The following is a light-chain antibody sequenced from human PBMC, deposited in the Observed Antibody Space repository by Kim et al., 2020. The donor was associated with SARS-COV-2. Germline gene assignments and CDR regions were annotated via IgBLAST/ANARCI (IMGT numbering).Light chain of an antibody. V-gene: IGLV2-8*01. CDR2: DVI. J-gene: IGLJ3*02. Sequence: GQSVTISCTGTSSDVGGYNHVSWYQQHPGKAPKVLIYDVIKRPSGVPDRFSGSKSGNTASLTVSGLQAEDEADYYCCSYGGSDNLVFGGGTRLTVL. CDR3: CSYGGSDNLV. CDR1: SSDVGGYNH.